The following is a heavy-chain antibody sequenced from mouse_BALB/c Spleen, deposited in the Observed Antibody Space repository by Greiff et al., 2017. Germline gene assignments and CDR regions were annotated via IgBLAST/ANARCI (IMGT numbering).Heavy chain of an antibody. D-gene: IGHD2-1*01. CDR1: GYTFSSYW. J-gene: IGHJ3*01. CDR3: ARGGNYAWFAY. V-gene: IGHV1-9*01. CDR2: ILPGSGST. Sequence: VQLQQSGAELMKPGASVKISCKATGYTFSSYWIEWVKQRPGHGLEWIGEILPGSGSTNYNEKFKGKATFTADTSSNTAYMQLSSLTSGDSAVYYCARGGNYAWFAYWGQGTLVTVSA.